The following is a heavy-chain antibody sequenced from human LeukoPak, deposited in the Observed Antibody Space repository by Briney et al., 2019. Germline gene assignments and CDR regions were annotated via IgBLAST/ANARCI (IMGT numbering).Heavy chain of an antibody. CDR3: ARRAAALDAFDI. Sequence: GGSLSLSCAASGFTFSSYWMHWVRHAPGKGLVWVSRIKSDGSSTTYADSVEGRFTISRDNAKNTLYLQMNSLRAEDTAVYYCARRAAALDAFDIWGQGTMVTVSS. D-gene: IGHD6-13*01. CDR1: GFTFSSYW. V-gene: IGHV3-74*01. CDR2: IKSDGSST. J-gene: IGHJ3*02.